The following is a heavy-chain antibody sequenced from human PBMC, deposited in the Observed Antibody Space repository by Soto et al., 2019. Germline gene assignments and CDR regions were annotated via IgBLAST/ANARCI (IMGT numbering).Heavy chain of an antibody. V-gene: IGHV3-74*01. CDR2: INSDGSST. CDR3: ARGYRYYYYYYMDV. Sequence: EVQLVESGRGLVQPGGSLRLSCAASGFTFSSYWMHWVRQAPGKGLVWVSRINSDGSSTSYADSVKGRFTISRDNAKNTLYLQMNSLRAEDTAVYYCARGYRYYYYYYMDVWGKGTTVTVSS. J-gene: IGHJ6*03. CDR1: GFTFSSYW. D-gene: IGHD1-1*01.